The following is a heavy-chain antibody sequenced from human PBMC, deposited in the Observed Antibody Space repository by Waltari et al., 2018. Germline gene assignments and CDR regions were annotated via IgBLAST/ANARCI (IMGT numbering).Heavy chain of an antibody. D-gene: IGHD6-13*01. J-gene: IGHJ4*02. V-gene: IGHV4-59*11. CDR2: IYYTGNT. CDR1: GGSISGHY. Sequence: QVQLQGSGPGLVKPSETLSLTCTVSGGSISGHYWNWIRQPPGKGLEWIGYIYYTGNTKYNPSLKSRVTISVDTSKNQLSLRLTSVTAADTAVYYCVRAGLGGAAAGNAFDSWGQGTLVTVSS. CDR3: VRAGLGGAAAGNAFDS.